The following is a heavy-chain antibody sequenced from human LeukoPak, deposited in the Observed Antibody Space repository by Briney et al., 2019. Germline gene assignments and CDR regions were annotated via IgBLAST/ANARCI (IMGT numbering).Heavy chain of an antibody. CDR2: IYTSGST. V-gene: IGHV4-61*02. CDR3: ARAPTYYYDSTGTN. D-gene: IGHD3-22*01. CDR1: GGSISSGGYY. Sequence: SETLSLTCTVSGGSISSGGYYWSWIRQPAVKGLEWIGRIYTSGSTYYNPSLKSRVTISVDRSKNQFTLKLSSVTAADTAVYYCARAPTYYYDSTGTNWGQGTLVTVSS. J-gene: IGHJ4*02.